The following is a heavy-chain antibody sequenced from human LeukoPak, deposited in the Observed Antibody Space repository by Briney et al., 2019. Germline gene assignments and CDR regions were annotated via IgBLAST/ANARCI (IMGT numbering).Heavy chain of an antibody. D-gene: IGHD3-22*01. V-gene: IGHV3-20*04. CDR3: ARDFDSNGYYGSPSY. J-gene: IGHJ4*02. CDR1: GLAFDDYG. Sequence: GGSLRLSCAASGLAFDDYGMSWVRQAPGKGLEWVAGINWNGGRTAYADSVKGRFTISRDNAKNSLFLQMNSLRAEDTALCYCARDFDSNGYYGSPSYWGQGTLVTVSS. CDR2: INWNGGRT.